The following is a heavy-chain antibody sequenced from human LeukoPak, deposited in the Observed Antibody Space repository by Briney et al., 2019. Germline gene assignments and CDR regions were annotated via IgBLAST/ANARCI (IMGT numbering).Heavy chain of an antibody. D-gene: IGHD3-10*01. Sequence: GASVKVSCKASGGTFSSYTISWVRQDPGQGLEWMGRIIPILGIANYAQKFQGRVTITADKSTSTAYMELSSLRSEDTAVYYCARRDYYGSGSPDSNYYYYGMDVWGQGTTVTVSS. CDR3: ARRDYYGSGSPDSNYYYYGMDV. V-gene: IGHV1-69*02. CDR2: IIPILGIA. CDR1: GGTFSSYT. J-gene: IGHJ6*02.